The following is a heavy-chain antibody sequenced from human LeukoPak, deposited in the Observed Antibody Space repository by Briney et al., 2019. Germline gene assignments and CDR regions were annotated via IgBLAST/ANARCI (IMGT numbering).Heavy chain of an antibody. CDR2: IYYSGST. CDR1: GGSISSSSYY. CDR3: ASRPITSSGWYYFDY. J-gene: IGHJ4*02. D-gene: IGHD6-19*01. V-gene: IGHV4-39*07. Sequence: SETLSLTCTVSGGSISSSSYYWGWIRQPPGKGLEWIGSIYYSGSTYYNPSLKSRVTISVDTSKNQLSLKLSSVTAADTAVYYCASRPITSSGWYYFDYWGQGTLVTVSS.